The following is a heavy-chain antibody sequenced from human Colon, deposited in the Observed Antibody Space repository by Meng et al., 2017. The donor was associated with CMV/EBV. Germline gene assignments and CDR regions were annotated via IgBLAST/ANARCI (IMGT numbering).Heavy chain of an antibody. D-gene: IGHD3-16*01. J-gene: IGHJ4*02. CDR1: GASVSASGYY. CDR3: ATEPWGTYPRIFDH. Sequence: SGASVSASGYYWTWIRQLPGKGLELIGYIYYSGSSFYNPSLKSRVTISSDSSQNQFSLKLISVTAADTAIYYCATEPWGTYPRIFDHWGQGALVTVSS. V-gene: IGHV4-31*02. CDR2: IYYSGSS.